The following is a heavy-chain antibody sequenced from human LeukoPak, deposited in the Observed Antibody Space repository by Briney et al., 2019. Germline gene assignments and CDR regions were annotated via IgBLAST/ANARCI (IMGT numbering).Heavy chain of an antibody. CDR1: GGTFSSYP. Sequence: GASVKVSCKASGGTFSSYPFTWVRQAPGQGLEWMGEITPIFGAANYAQKFQGRVTITADESTSTVYMDLSSLSFEDTAFYYCARNSRVVSTSGLNYWGQGTLVTVSS. D-gene: IGHD4-23*01. CDR3: ARNSRVVSTSGLNY. J-gene: IGHJ4*02. CDR2: ITPIFGAA. V-gene: IGHV1-69*13.